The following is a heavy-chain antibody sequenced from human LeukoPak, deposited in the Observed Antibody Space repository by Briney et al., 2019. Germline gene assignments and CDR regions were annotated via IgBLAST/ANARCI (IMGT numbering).Heavy chain of an antibody. CDR1: GGTFSGYY. CDR3: ARPSYSGSLDAFDI. D-gene: IGHD5-12*01. V-gene: IGHV4-34*01. Sequence: SETLSLTCTVSGGTFSGYYWTWIRQPPGKVLEWIGEINHSVSSNHNPSLKGRLTISVDTSKNQFSLKVASVTAADTAVYYCARPSYSGSLDAFDIWGHGTMVTVSS. CDR2: INHSVSS. J-gene: IGHJ3*02.